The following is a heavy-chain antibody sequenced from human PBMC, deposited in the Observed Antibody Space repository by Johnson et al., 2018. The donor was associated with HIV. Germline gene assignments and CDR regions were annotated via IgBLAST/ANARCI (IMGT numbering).Heavy chain of an antibody. D-gene: IGHD3-10*01. J-gene: IGHJ3*02. Sequence: VQLVESGGGLVQPGGSLRLSCAASGFTFSSYAISWVRQAPGKGLEWVSAISGSGGSTYYADSVKGRFTISRDNSKNTLYLQMNSLRAEDTAVYYCAGGCSVLQHWELSFAAFDIWGQGTMVTVSS. CDR1: GFTFSSYA. CDR3: AGGCSVLQHWELSFAAFDI. V-gene: IGHV3-23*04. CDR2: ISGSGGST.